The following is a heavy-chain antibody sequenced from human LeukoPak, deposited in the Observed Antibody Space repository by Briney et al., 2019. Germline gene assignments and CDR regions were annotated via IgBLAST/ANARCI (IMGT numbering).Heavy chain of an antibody. V-gene: IGHV4-4*02. CDR3: ARHSPLIVGYFDY. CDR1: GGSISSSNW. D-gene: IGHD3-22*01. J-gene: IGHJ4*02. Sequence: SETLSLTCAVSGGSISSSNWWSWVRQPPGKGLEWIGEVYYSGTTKYNPSLKSRVTISVDRSKNQFSLKLSSVTAADTAVYYCARHSPLIVGYFDYWGQGTLVTVSS. CDR2: VYYSGTT.